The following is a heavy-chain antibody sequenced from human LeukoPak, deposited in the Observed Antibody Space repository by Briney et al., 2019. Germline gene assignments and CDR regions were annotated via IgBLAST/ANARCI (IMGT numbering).Heavy chain of an antibody. CDR2: IRYEGSNK. V-gene: IGHV3-30*02. CDR3: AKESQSGELLYNY. Sequence: SGGSLRLSCAASGFPYSIYGIHCAREAPGKALEGVAFIRYEGSNKFYTDSVKGRFTISRENSTNTLYLQVNSLRAEDTAVYYCAKESQSGELLYNYWGQGTLVTVSS. J-gene: IGHJ4*02. CDR1: GFPYSIYG. D-gene: IGHD3-10*01.